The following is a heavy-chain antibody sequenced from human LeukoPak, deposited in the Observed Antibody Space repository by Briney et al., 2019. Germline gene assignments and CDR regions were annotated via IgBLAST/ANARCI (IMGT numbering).Heavy chain of an antibody. Sequence: PSETLSLTCTVSGGSISSYYWNWIRQPPGKGLEWIGYVYYIENTKYNPSLKSRVTISADTSKNQFSLKLSSVTAADTAVYYCAREYEYGYFDSWGQGTLVTVSS. CDR1: GGSISSYY. D-gene: IGHD3-10*01. J-gene: IGHJ4*02. V-gene: IGHV4-59*01. CDR3: AREYEYGYFDS. CDR2: VYYIENT.